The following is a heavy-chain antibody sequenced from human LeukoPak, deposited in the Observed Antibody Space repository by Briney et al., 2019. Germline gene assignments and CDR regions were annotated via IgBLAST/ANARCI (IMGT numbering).Heavy chain of an antibody. CDR2: IWPGDSDT. J-gene: IGHJ6*03. CDR1: GYNFTTYW. Sequence: GEPLRISCKGSGYNFTTYWIGWVRQMPGKGLEWMGIIWPGDSDTTYSPSFQGQVIISADKSISTAYLQWSSLKASDTAMYYCARQIATYYYYIDVWGKGTTVTVSS. V-gene: IGHV5-51*01. CDR3: ARQIATYYYYIDV. D-gene: IGHD2-21*01.